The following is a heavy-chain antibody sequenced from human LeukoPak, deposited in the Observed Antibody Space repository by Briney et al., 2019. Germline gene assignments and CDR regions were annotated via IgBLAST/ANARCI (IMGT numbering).Heavy chain of an antibody. CDR1: GGSFSGYY. D-gene: IGHD3-22*01. CDR3: ARMEATMIRDAFDI. CDR2: INHSGST. V-gene: IGHV4-34*01. Sequence: SETLSLTCAVYGGSFSGYYWSWIRQPPGKGLEWIGEINHSGSTNYNPSLKSRVTISVDTSKNQFSLKLSSVTAADTAVYYCARMEATMIRDAFDIWGQGTMVTVSS. J-gene: IGHJ3*02.